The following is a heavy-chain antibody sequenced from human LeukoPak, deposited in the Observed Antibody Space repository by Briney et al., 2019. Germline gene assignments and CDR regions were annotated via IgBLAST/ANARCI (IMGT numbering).Heavy chain of an antibody. CDR3: ARDRGGEGDDY. D-gene: IGHD3-10*01. CDR1: GFTLRSYS. Sequence: GGSLRLSCAASGFTLRSYSMNWVRLAPGKGLEWVSSISSTGSYVYYADSVKGRFTISRDNAKNSLYLHMNSLRVEDTAVYYCARDRGGEGDDYWGQGTLVTVSS. CDR2: ISSTGSYV. V-gene: IGHV3-21*01. J-gene: IGHJ4*02.